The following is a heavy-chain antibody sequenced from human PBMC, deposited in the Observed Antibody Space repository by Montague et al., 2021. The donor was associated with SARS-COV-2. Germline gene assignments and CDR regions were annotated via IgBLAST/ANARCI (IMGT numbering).Heavy chain of an antibody. D-gene: IGHD3-3*01. V-gene: IGHV4-34*01. Sequence: SETLSLTCAVYGGSFNNYYWTWIRQAPGKGLEWIGEIDQGGATNYNPAFRSRLTLSVDTSKNQFSLKLNSVTAADTAVYFCARGQRQSFSVFGVLAGGPELKHYGLDVWGLGTTVTVS. CDR2: IDQGGAT. CDR3: ARGQRQSFSVFGVLAGGPELKHYGLDV. CDR1: GGSFNNYY. J-gene: IGHJ6*02.